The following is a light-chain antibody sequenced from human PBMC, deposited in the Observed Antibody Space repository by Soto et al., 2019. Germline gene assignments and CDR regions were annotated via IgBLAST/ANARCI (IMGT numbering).Light chain of an antibody. CDR2: AAS. J-gene: IGKJ1*01. Sequence: DIQLTQSPSFLSASVGDSVTITCRASQGVTGYVAWYKQKPGKAPNLLIYAASTLQSGVPSRFSGSGSVTEFTLTISSLPPEDFAIYYCPQLPGSPWTFGHGTTVEIK. CDR1: QGVTGY. CDR3: PQLPGSPWT. V-gene: IGKV1-9*01.